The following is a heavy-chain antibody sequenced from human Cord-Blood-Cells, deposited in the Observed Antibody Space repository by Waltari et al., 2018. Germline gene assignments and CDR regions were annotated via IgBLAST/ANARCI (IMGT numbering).Heavy chain of an antibody. Sequence: QVQLVQSGAEVKKPGASVKVSCKASGYTFTGYYMHWVRQAPGQGLEWMGRINPNSGGTNYAQKFQGRVTMTRDTSFSTAYMELSRLRSDDTAVYYCARLLRGTTGTNWFDPWGQGTLVTVSS. CDR3: ARLLRGTTGTNWFDP. V-gene: IGHV1-2*06. D-gene: IGHD1-1*01. CDR2: INPNSGGT. J-gene: IGHJ5*02. CDR1: GYTFTGYY.